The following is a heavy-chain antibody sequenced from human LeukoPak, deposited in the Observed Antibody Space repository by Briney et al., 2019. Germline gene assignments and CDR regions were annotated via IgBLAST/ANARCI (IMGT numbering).Heavy chain of an antibody. J-gene: IGHJ6*02. CDR1: GGSISSYY. CDR2: IYYSGST. CDR3: ARVGITMVRGVVITGFYYGMDV. V-gene: IGHV4-59*01. Sequence: PSETLSLTCTVSGGSISSYYWSWIRQPPGKGLEWIGYIYYSGSTNYNPSLKSRVTISVDTSKNQFSLKLSSVTAADTAVYHCARVGITMVRGVVITGFYYGMDVWGQGTTVTVSS. D-gene: IGHD3-10*01.